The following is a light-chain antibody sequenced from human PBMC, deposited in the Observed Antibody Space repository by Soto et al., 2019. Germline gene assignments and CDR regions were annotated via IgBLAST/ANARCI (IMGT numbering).Light chain of an antibody. CDR2: GSS. J-gene: IGKJ1*01. CDR1: QSVSSSY. V-gene: IGKV3-20*01. CDR3: HHYDNSPPWT. Sequence: EIVLTQSPGTLSLSPGERATLSCRASQSVSSSYLAWYQQKPGQAPRLLIYGSSSRATGIPDRFSGSGSGTDFTLTISRLEPEDFAVYYCHHYDNSPPWTFGQGTKVEIK.